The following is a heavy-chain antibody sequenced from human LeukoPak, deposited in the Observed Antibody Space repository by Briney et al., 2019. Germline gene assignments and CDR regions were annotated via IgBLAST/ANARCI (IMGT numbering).Heavy chain of an antibody. CDR2: IKQDGSEK. Sequence: GGSLRLSCAVSGFTFSNVWMSWVRLAPGKGLEWVANIKQDGSEKYYVDSVKGRFTISRDNAKNSLYLQMNSLRDEDTAVYYCARNYGGNSAGWGQGTLVTVSS. CDR1: GFTFSNVW. J-gene: IGHJ4*02. V-gene: IGHV3-7*04. CDR3: ARNYGGNSAG. D-gene: IGHD4-23*01.